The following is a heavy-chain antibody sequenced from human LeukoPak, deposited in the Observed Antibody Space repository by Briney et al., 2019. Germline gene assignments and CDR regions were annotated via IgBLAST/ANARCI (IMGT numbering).Heavy chain of an antibody. D-gene: IGHD3-10*02. CDR1: GFTFSAYS. CDR2: ISSSGSTI. Sequence: GGSLRLSCAASGFTFSAYSMNWGRQAPGKGLEWFSYISSSGSTIYYADSVKGRFTISRDNAKNSLYLQMNSLRAEDTAVYYCAELGITMIGGVWGKGTTVTISS. CDR3: AELGITMIGGV. J-gene: IGHJ6*04. V-gene: IGHV3-48*04.